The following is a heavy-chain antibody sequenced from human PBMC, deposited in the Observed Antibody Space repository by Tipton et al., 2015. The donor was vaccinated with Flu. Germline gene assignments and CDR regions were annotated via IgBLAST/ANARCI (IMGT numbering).Heavy chain of an antibody. CDR1: GLPFSSSW. CDR3: ARESDSLDY. V-gene: IGHV3-7*01. J-gene: IGHJ4*02. CDR2: INQDGSEK. D-gene: IGHD2-15*01. Sequence: AASGLPFSSSWMSWVRQAPGRGLEWVANINQDGSEKYYVDSVKGRFTISRDNAKNSLYLQMNSLRAEDTAVYYCARESDSLDYWGQGTLVTVSS.